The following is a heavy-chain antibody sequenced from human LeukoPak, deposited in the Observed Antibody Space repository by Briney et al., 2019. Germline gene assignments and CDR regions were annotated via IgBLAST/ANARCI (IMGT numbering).Heavy chain of an antibody. CDR2: ISDSGGST. CDR1: GFTFSSYA. D-gene: IGHD6-13*01. V-gene: IGHV3-23*01. J-gene: IGHJ5*02. CDR3: AKFTAAAPWGWFDP. Sequence: GGSLRLSCAASGFTFSSYAMSWVRQPPGKGLEWVSAISDSGGSTYYADSAKGRFTISRDNSKNTLYLQMNSRRAEDTAVYYCAKFTAAAPWGWFDPWGQGTLVTVSS.